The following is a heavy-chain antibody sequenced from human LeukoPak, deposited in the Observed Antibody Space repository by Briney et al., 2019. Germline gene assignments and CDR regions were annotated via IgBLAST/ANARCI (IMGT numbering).Heavy chain of an antibody. J-gene: IGHJ6*03. Sequence: GGSLRLSCAASGFTFSDYYMSWIRQAPGKGLEWVSTIKGIGPTTYYADSLKGRFTISRDNAKNSLFLQMSSLRADDTAIYYCARAGELRYMDVWGKGTAVAVSS. CDR3: ARAGELRYMDV. CDR1: GFTFSDYY. D-gene: IGHD3-16*01. CDR2: IKGIGPTT. V-gene: IGHV3-11*04.